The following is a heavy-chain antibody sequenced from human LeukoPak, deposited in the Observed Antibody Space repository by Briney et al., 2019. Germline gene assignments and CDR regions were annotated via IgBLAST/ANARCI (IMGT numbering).Heavy chain of an antibody. J-gene: IGHJ4*02. D-gene: IGHD5-24*01. Sequence: GGSLRLSCAASGFPFDDYAMHWVRQAPGKGLEWVSGISWNSGSIGYADSVKGRFTISRDNAKNSLYLQMNSLRAEDAGVYYCARRYMATSAEDFDYWGQGTLVTVSS. CDR1: GFPFDDYA. CDR3: ARRYMATSAEDFDY. CDR2: ISWNSGSI. V-gene: IGHV3-9*01.